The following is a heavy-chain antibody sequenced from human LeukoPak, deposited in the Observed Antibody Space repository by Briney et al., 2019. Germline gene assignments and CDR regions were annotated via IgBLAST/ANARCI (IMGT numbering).Heavy chain of an antibody. Sequence: GGSLRLSCAASGFTFSNYAMSWVRQAPGRGLEWVGRIKSKTDGGTTDYAAPVKGRFTISRDDSKNTLYLQMNSLKTEDTAVYYCTTDLESSGWYYVIGYWGQGTLVTVSS. CDR1: GFTFSNYA. J-gene: IGHJ4*02. CDR2: IKSKTDGGTT. D-gene: IGHD6-19*01. CDR3: TTDLESSGWYYVIGY. V-gene: IGHV3-15*01.